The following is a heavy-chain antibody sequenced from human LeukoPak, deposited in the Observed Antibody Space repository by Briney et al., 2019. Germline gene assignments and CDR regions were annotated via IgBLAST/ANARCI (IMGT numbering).Heavy chain of an antibody. CDR3: ARGAGYNYPYYFDY. CDR1: GFTVSSTY. J-gene: IGHJ4*02. Sequence: GGSLRLSCAASGFTVSSTYMSWVRQAPGKGLEWVSVIYSGGNIYYADSVKGRFTISRDNSKNTLYLQMNSLRAEDTAVYYCARGAGYNYPYYFDYWGQGTLVTVSS. V-gene: IGHV3-53*01. D-gene: IGHD5-24*01. CDR2: IYSGGNI.